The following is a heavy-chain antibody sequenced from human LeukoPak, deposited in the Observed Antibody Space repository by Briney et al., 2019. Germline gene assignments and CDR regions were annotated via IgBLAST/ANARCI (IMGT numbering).Heavy chain of an antibody. V-gene: IGHV1-2*02. CDR1: GYTFTGYY. J-gene: IGHJ4*02. CDR2: INPNSGGT. D-gene: IGHD2-2*01. CDR3: ARDGYQPRPYDY. Sequence: ASVKVSCKASGYTFTGYYMHWVRQAPGQGLEWMGWINPNSGGTKYAQKFQGRVTMTSDTSISTAYMELSRLRSDDTAVYYCARDGYQPRPYDYWGQGTLVTVSS.